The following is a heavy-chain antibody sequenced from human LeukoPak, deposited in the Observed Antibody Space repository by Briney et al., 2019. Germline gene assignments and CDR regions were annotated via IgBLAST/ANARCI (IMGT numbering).Heavy chain of an antibody. Sequence: ASVKVSCKASGYTFTAYYMHWVRQAPGQGLEWMGWINPNSGGTNYAQKFQGRVTMTRDTSISTAYMELSRLRSDDTAVYYCASSYCSSTSCYFYYYGMDVWGQGTTVTVSS. CDR3: ASSYCSSTSCYFYYYGMDV. J-gene: IGHJ6*02. CDR2: INPNSGGT. D-gene: IGHD2-2*01. CDR1: GYTFTAYY. V-gene: IGHV1-2*02.